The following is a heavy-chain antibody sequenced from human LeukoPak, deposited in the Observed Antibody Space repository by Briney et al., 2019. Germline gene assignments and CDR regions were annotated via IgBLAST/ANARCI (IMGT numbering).Heavy chain of an antibody. Sequence: PGVSLRLSCAASGFTFSSYWMSWVRQAPGKGLEWVANIKQGGSEKYYVDSVKGRFSISRDDAKSSVYLQMNSLRAEDTAVYYCARDGIDYWGQGTLVTVSS. D-gene: IGHD2-15*01. J-gene: IGHJ4*02. CDR3: ARDGIDY. V-gene: IGHV3-7*04. CDR2: IKQGGSEK. CDR1: GFTFSSYW.